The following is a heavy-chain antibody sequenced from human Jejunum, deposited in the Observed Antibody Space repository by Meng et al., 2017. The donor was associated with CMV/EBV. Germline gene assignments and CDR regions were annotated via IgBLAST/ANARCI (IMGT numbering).Heavy chain of an antibody. CDR1: GGSISSYY. CDR3: ARGVDWYFDL. V-gene: IGHV4-59*01. Sequence: TCTVCGGSISSYYWSWIRQPPGKGLEWIGYIYYSGSTNYNPSLKSRVTISVDTSKNQFSLKLSSVTAADTAVYYCARGVDWYFDLWGRGTRVTVSS. CDR2: IYYSGST. J-gene: IGHJ2*01.